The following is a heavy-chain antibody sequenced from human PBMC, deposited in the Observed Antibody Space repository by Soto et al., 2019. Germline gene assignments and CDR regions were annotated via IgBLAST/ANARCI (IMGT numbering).Heavy chain of an antibody. D-gene: IGHD3-3*01. CDR1: GYTFTSYG. CDR2: ISAYNGNT. V-gene: IGHV1-18*01. Sequence: ASVKVSCKASGYTFTSYGISWVRQAPGQGLEWMGWISAYNGNTNYAQKLQGRVTMTTDTSTSTAYMELRSLRSDDTAVYYCARDPMVDDFWSGYYYGMDVWDQGTTVTVSS. CDR3: ARDPMVDDFWSGYYYGMDV. J-gene: IGHJ6*02.